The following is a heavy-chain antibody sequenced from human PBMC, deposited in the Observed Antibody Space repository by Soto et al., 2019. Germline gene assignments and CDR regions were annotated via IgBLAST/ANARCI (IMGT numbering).Heavy chain of an antibody. CDR1: GGSISSYY. V-gene: IGHV4-59*08. D-gene: IGHD6-19*01. CDR2: IYYSGST. J-gene: IGHJ3*02. Sequence: LPETLSLTCTVSGGSISSYYWSWIRQPPGKGLEWIGYIYYSGSTNYNPSLKSRVTISVDTSKNQFSLKLSSVTAADTAVYYCARRSEQWLGNDAFDIWGQGTMVTVSS. CDR3: ARRSEQWLGNDAFDI.